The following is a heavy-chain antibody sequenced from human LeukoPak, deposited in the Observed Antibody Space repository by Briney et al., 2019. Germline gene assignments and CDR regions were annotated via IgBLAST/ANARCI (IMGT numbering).Heavy chain of an antibody. CDR3: ARGSFWSGHNWFDP. J-gene: IGHJ5*02. V-gene: IGHV4-59*01. Sequence: SETLSLTCTVSGGSISSYYWSWIRQPPGKGLEWIGCIYYSGSTNYNPSLKSRVTISVDTSKNQFSLKLSSVTAADTAVYYCARGSFWSGHNWFDPWGQGTLVTVSS. D-gene: IGHD3-3*01. CDR1: GGSISSYY. CDR2: IYYSGST.